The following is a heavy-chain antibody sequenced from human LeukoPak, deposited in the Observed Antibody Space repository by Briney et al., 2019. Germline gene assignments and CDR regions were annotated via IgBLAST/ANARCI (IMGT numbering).Heavy chain of an antibody. J-gene: IGHJ4*02. CDR3: ARGGDCGTTSCYYFDF. V-gene: IGHV3-21*01. Sequence: SGGSLRLSCAASGFTFSGYSMNWVRQAPGKGLEWVSSVSTTGYYIYYADSVKDRFSISRDNAKNSLYLQMNSLRAEDTAVYYCARGGDCGTTSCYYFDFWGQGTRVTVSS. CDR2: VSTTGYYI. CDR1: GFTFSGYS. D-gene: IGHD2-2*01.